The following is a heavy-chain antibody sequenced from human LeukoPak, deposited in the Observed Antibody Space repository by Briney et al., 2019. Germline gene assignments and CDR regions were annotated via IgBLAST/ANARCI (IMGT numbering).Heavy chain of an antibody. J-gene: IGHJ4*02. Sequence: KTSQTLSLTCTVSGGSISSGDYYWSWIRQPPGKGLEWIGYIYYSGSTYYNPSLKSRVTISVDTSKNQFSLKLSSVTAADTAVYYCARSLTGGDFDYWGQGTLVTVSS. CDR3: ARSLTGGDFDY. V-gene: IGHV4-30-4*08. CDR2: IYYSGST. D-gene: IGHD3-9*01. CDR1: GGSISSGDYY.